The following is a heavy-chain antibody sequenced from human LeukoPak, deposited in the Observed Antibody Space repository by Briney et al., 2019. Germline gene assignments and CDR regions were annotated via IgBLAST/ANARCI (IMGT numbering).Heavy chain of an antibody. V-gene: IGHV4-34*01. D-gene: IGHD5-24*01. CDR2: INHSGST. J-gene: IGHJ5*02. CDR1: GGSFSGYY. Sequence: SETLSLTCAVYGGSFSGYYWSWIRQPPGKGLEWIGEINHSGSTNYNPSLKSRVTISVDTSKNQFSLKLSSVTAADTAVYYCARDGDGYGGFDPWGQGTLVTVSS. CDR3: ARDGDGYGGFDP.